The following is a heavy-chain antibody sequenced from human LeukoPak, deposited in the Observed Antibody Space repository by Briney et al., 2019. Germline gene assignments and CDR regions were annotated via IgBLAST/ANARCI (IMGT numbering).Heavy chain of an antibody. CDR3: ARVVSQLAWFDP. Sequence: SETLSLTCTVSGGSISSYYWSWIRQPAGKGLEWIGRIYTSGSTNYNPSLKCRVTISVDTSKNQFSLKLSSVTAADTAVYYCARVVSQLAWFDPWGQGTLVTVSS. CDR2: IYTSGST. J-gene: IGHJ5*02. CDR1: GGSISSYY. D-gene: IGHD6-6*01. V-gene: IGHV4-4*07.